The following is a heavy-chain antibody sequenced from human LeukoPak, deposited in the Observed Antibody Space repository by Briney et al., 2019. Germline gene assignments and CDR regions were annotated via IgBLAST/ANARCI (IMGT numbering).Heavy chain of an antibody. CDR1: GGSISSGGYY. V-gene: IGHV4-31*01. D-gene: IGHD3-3*01. Sequence: SQTMSLTCTVSGGSISSGGYYWSWIRQHPGKGLEWIGYIYYSGSTYYNPSLKSQVTISVDTSKNQFSLKLSSVTAADTAVYYCATYYDFWSGCFDYWGQGTLVTVFS. J-gene: IGHJ4*02. CDR3: ATYYDFWSGCFDY. CDR2: IYYSGST.